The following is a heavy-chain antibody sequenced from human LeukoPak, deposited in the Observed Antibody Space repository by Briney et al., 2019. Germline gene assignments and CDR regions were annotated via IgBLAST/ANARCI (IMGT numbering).Heavy chain of an antibody. Sequence: SETLSLTCSVSGGSTSSYYWSWIRQTPGKGLEWIGHIYYSGSTNYNPSLKSRVTILVDTSKNQFSLKLSSVTAADTALYHCARGGGSYRIDYWGQGTLVTVSS. J-gene: IGHJ4*02. CDR3: ARGGGSYRIDY. CDR2: IYYSGST. CDR1: GGSTSSYY. V-gene: IGHV4-59*01. D-gene: IGHD1-26*01.